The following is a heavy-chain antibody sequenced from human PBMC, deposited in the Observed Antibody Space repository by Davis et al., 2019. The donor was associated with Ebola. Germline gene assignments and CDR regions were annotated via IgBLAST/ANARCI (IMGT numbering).Heavy chain of an antibody. V-gene: IGHV1-8*01. D-gene: IGHD4-23*01. J-gene: IGHJ5*02. CDR2: MNPNSGNT. CDR1: GYTFTSYD. Sequence: AASVKVSCKASGYTFTSYDINWVRQATGQGLEWMGWMNPNSGNTGYAQKFQGRVTMTRNTSISTAYMELSSLRSEDTAVYYCARGPLRGSYGGNSRSSWFDPWGQGTLVTVSS. CDR3: ARGPLRGSYGGNSRSSWFDP.